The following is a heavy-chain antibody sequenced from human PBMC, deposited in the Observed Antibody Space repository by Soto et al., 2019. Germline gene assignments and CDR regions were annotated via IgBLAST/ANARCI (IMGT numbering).Heavy chain of an antibody. CDR1: GGSISSYY. Sequence: SETLSLTCTVSGGSISSYYWSWIRQPPGKGLEWIGYIYYSGSTNYNPSLKSRVTISVDTSKNQFSLKLSSVTAADTAVYYCARGKGSSGGYFDYWGQGTLVTVSS. D-gene: IGHD3-22*01. CDR2: IYYSGST. V-gene: IGHV4-59*01. CDR3: ARGKGSSGGYFDY. J-gene: IGHJ4*02.